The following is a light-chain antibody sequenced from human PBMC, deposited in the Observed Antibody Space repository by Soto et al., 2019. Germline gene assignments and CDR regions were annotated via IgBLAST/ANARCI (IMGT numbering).Light chain of an antibody. CDR3: CAHTEKKPHV. CDR2: EVS. V-gene: IGLV2-11*01. CDR1: GSEVGRHNI. J-gene: IGLJ1*01. Sequence: QSALTQPRSVSGSPGQSVTISCTATGSEVGRHNIVSWYQQHPGKVPKLIIYEVSKRSSGVPDRFSVSKSGNTASLSVSGLQVEDEADYYCCAHTEKKPHVFRTGTKVTVL.